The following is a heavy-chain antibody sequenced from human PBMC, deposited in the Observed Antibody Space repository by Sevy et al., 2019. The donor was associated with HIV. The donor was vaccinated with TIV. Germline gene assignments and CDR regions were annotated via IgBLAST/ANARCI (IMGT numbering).Heavy chain of an antibody. CDR2: INPNSGGT. V-gene: IGHV1-2*02. J-gene: IGHJ4*02. CDR1: GYTFTGYY. D-gene: IGHD3-3*01. Sequence: ASVKVSCKASGYTFTGYYMHWVRQAPGQGLEWMGWINPNSGGTNYAQKFQGRVTMTRDTSISTAYMELSRLRSDDTAVYYCARDHFLAASLSRYDFDYWGQGTLVTVSS. CDR3: ARDHFLAASLSRYDFDY.